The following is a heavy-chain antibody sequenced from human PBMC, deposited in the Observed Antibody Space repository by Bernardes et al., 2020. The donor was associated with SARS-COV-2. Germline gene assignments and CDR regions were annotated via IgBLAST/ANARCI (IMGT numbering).Heavy chain of an antibody. D-gene: IGHD6-13*01. CDR3: ARRSTSNWSHDS. J-gene: IGHJ4*02. Sequence: GGSLRLSCAASGFTVSNNYMSWVRQAPGKGLEWVSVIYRGGSTYYADSVKGRFTISRDSSKNTLYLQMNSLRTEDTAVYYCARRSTSNWSHDSWGKGTLVTVSS. CDR2: IYRGGST. V-gene: IGHV3-66*02. CDR1: GFTVSNNY.